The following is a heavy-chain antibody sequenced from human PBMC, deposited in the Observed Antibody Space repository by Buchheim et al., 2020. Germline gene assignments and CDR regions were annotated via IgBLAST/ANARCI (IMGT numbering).Heavy chain of an antibody. J-gene: IGHJ4*02. CDR1: GFTFSSYS. Sequence: EVQLVESGGGLVQPGGSLRLSCAASGFTFSSYSMNWVRQAPGKGLEWVSYISSSSSTIYYADSVKGLFTISRDNAKNLLYLQMNSLRAEDTAVYYCARDGGPYSSGWYASFDYWGQGTL. D-gene: IGHD6-19*01. V-gene: IGHV3-48*01. CDR2: ISSSSSTI. CDR3: ARDGGPYSSGWYASFDY.